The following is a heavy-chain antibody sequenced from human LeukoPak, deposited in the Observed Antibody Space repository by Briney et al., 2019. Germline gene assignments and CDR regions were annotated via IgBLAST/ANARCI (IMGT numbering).Heavy chain of an antibody. CDR1: GFSFSNYA. D-gene: IGHD2-2*02. V-gene: IGHV3-23*01. CDR3: AKDYDCSSTSCYRFFDY. Sequence: GGSLRLSCAASGFSFSNYAMNWVRQTPGKGLEWVSGISGSGGSTNYADSVRGRITISRDNSKNTLYLQMNSLRAEDTAVYYCAKDYDCSSTSCYRFFDYWGQGTLVTVSS. J-gene: IGHJ4*02. CDR2: ISGSGGST.